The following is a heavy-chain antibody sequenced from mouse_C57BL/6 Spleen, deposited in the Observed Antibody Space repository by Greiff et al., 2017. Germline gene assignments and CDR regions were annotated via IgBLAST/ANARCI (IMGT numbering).Heavy chain of an antibody. V-gene: IGHV5-17*01. J-gene: IGHJ4*01. CDR1: GFTFSDYG. CDR2: ISSGSSTI. D-gene: IGHD1-1*01. Sequence: EVQRVESGGGLVKPGGSLKLSCAASGFTFSDYGMHWVRQAPEKGLEWVAYISSGSSTIYYADTVKGRFTISRDNAKNTLFLQMTSLRSEDTAMYYCARAPITTVVATDAMDYWGQGTSVTVSS. CDR3: ARAPITTVVATDAMDY.